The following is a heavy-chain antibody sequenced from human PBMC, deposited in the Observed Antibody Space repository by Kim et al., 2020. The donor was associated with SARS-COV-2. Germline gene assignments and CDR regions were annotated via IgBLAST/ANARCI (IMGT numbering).Heavy chain of an antibody. CDR1: GGSISSGGYS. J-gene: IGHJ6*03. CDR2: IYHSGST. Sequence: SETLSLTCAVSGGSISSGGYSWSWIRQPPGKGLEWIGYIYHSGSTYYNPSLKSRVTISVDRSKNQFSLKLSSVTAADTAVYYCASHMTTVTTVGLDYYDYYMDVWGKGTTVTVSS. CDR3: ASHMTTVTTVGLDYYDYYMDV. V-gene: IGHV4-30-2*01. D-gene: IGHD4-17*01.